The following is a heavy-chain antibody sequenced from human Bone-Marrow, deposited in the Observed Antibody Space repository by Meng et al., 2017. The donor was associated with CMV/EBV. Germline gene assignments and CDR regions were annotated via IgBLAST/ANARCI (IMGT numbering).Heavy chain of an antibody. CDR1: GYTFIGYG. V-gene: IGHV1-18*01. CDR2: ISSYNGNT. D-gene: IGHD5-12*01. CDR3: AREASGYDP. J-gene: IGHJ5*02. Sequence: ASVKVSCKASGYTFIGYGISWVRQAPGQGLEWMGWISSYNGNTKYPQKFQGRVTMTRDTSTSTVYMELSSLRSEDTAVYYCAREASGYDPWGQGTLVTVYS.